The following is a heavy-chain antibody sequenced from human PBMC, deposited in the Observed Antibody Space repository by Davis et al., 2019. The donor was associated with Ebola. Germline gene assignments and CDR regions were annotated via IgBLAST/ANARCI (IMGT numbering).Heavy chain of an antibody. CDR2: MNPTSGNT. Sequence: ASVKVSCKASGYTFTSYGISWVRQAAGQGLEWMGWMNPTSGNTGYAQKIEGRVTMTRDASINTAYMELSSLTSEDTAVYYCARSRGWLFLYGMDVWGQGTTVTVSS. D-gene: IGHD3-9*01. CDR3: ARSRGWLFLYGMDV. J-gene: IGHJ6*02. V-gene: IGHV1-8*02. CDR1: GYTFTSYG.